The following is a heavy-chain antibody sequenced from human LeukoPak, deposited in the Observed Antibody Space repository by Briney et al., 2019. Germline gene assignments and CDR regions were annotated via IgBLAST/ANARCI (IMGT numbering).Heavy chain of an antibody. V-gene: IGHV4-59*08. CDR1: GGSISSYY. CDR3: ASLVGSGSYYNGPFDY. D-gene: IGHD3-10*01. J-gene: IGHJ4*02. CDR2: IYYSGST. Sequence: PSETLSLTCTVSGGSISSYYWSWIRQPPGKGLEWIGYIYYSGSTNYNPSLKSRVTISVDTSKNQFSLKLSSVTAADTAVYYCASLVGSGSYYNGPFDYWGQGTLVTVSS.